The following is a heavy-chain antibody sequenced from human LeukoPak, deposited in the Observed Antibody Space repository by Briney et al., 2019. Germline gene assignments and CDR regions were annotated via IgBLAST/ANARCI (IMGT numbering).Heavy chain of an antibody. CDR1: GFTFRDYW. CDR3: AKGKLGYCSSTSCYEFDY. D-gene: IGHD2-2*01. J-gene: IGHJ4*02. V-gene: IGHV3-7*03. CDR2: IKRDGSEK. Sequence: GGSLRLSCAASGFTFRDYWMTWVRQAPGKGLEWVANIKRDGSEKYYVDSVRGRFIISRDNAKNSLYLQMNSLRAEDTAVYYCAKGKLGYCSSTSCYEFDYWGQGTLVTVSS.